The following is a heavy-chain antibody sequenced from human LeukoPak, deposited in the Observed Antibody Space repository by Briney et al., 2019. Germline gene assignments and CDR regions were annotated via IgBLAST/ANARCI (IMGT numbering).Heavy chain of an antibody. D-gene: IGHD6-6*01. CDR2: TYYRSKWYN. CDR3: ARHYSSSFGFDI. CDR1: GDSVSINSAA. J-gene: IGHJ3*02. Sequence: SQTLSLTFAISGDSVSINSAAWNWIRQSPSRGLEWLGRTYYRSKWYNDYAESVKSRITINPDTSKNQFSLQLNSVTPEDTAVYFCARHYSSSFGFDIWGQGTMVTVSS. V-gene: IGHV6-1*01.